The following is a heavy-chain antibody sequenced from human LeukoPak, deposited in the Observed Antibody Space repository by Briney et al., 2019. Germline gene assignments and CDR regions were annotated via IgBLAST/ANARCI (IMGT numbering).Heavy chain of an antibody. V-gene: IGHV3-48*04. J-gene: IGHJ5*01. CDR1: GFTFSSYG. CDR2: ISSSRSTI. D-gene: IGHD6-13*01. Sequence: GGSLRLSCAASGFTFSSYGMNWVRQAPGKGLEWVSYISSSRSTIYYADSVKGRFTISSDNAKNSRYLQMNSLRAEDTAVYYCARCIEAAGNNWFDSWGQGTLVTVSS. CDR3: ARCIEAAGNNWFDS.